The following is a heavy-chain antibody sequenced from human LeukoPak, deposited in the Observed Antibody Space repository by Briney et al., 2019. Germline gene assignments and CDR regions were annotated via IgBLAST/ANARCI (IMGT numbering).Heavy chain of an antibody. CDR2: IIPILGIA. J-gene: IGHJ3*02. CDR1: GGTFSSYA. Sequence: GSSVKVSCKASGGTFSSYAISWVRQAPGQGLEWMGRIIPILGIANYAQKFQGRVTITADKSTSTAYMELSSLRSEDTAVYYCARDRPMVRGVISAFDIWGQGTMVTVSS. V-gene: IGHV1-69*04. D-gene: IGHD3-10*01. CDR3: ARDRPMVRGVISAFDI.